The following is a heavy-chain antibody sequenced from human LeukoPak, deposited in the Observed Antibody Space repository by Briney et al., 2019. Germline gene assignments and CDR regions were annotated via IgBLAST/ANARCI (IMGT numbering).Heavy chain of an antibody. Sequence: PGGSLRLSSAPSGFTFSSYIMRWGPDAPGKRVEWVAVIWYDGSNKYYADSVKGRFTISRDNSKNTLYLQMNSLRAEDTAVYYCARGNGSGCDLDYWGQGTLVTVSS. J-gene: IGHJ4*02. CDR1: GFTFSSYI. CDR2: IWYDGSNK. CDR3: ARGNGSGCDLDY. D-gene: IGHD6-19*01. V-gene: IGHV3-33*01.